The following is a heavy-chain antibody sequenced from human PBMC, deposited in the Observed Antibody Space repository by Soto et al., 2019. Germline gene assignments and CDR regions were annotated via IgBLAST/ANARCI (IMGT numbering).Heavy chain of an antibody. Sequence: PGGSLRLSCAASEFPFSNYAMNWVRQAPGKGLEWVSGISGSGGSTYYADSLKGRFTISRDNSKNTLYLQLNNLRAEDTAVYYCAKDPTSYDILAERGKYYFDCWGHGTLVTVSS. V-gene: IGHV3-23*01. CDR1: EFPFSNYA. D-gene: IGHD3-9*01. CDR2: ISGSGGST. J-gene: IGHJ4*01. CDR3: AKDPTSYDILAERGKYYFDC.